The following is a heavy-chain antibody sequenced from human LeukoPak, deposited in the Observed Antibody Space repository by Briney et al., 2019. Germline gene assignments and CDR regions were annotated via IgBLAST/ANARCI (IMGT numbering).Heavy chain of an antibody. CDR2: ISGQTGKT. D-gene: IGHD3-22*01. CDR1: GYTFSNYG. Sequence: ASVKVSCKASGYTFSNYGISWVRQATGRGLEWMGWISGQTGKTKQAQKFQGRITLTTDSATNTAYMELRSLTSDDTAVYYCARFTKIGYYDSSGTNWGQGTLVTVSS. V-gene: IGHV1-18*01. CDR3: ARFTKIGYYDSSGTN. J-gene: IGHJ4*02.